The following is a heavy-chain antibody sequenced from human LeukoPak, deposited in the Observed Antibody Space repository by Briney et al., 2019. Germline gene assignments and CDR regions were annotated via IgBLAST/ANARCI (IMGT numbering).Heavy chain of an antibody. Sequence: GGSLRLSCAASGFTFSSYWMSWVRQAPGKGLEWVANIKQDGSEKYYVESVKGRSTISRDNAKNSLYLQMNSLRAEDTAVYYCALPRAASGWDRFDYWGQGTLVTVSS. CDR1: GFTFSSYW. J-gene: IGHJ4*02. CDR3: ALPRAASGWDRFDY. V-gene: IGHV3-7*01. CDR2: IKQDGSEK. D-gene: IGHD6-19*01.